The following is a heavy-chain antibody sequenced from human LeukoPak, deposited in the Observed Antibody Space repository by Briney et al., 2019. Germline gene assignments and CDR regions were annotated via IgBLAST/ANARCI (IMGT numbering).Heavy chain of an antibody. CDR2: ISPDGSRT. Sequence: RGSLRLSCAASGFTFSRYWMHWVRQAPGKGLVWVSRISPDGSRTTYADSVKGRFTISRDNAKNTVYLQMNSLRAKDTAVYYCARVALGSYNWFDPWGQGTLVTVSS. J-gene: IGHJ5*02. CDR3: ARVALGSYNWFDP. D-gene: IGHD3-10*01. CDR1: GFTFSRYW. V-gene: IGHV3-74*01.